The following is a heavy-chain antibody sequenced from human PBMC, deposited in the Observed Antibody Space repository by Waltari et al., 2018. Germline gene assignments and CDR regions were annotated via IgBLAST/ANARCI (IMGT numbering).Heavy chain of an antibody. CDR1: GGSFSGYY. D-gene: IGHD3-10*01. J-gene: IGHJ6*03. CDR2: INHSGST. V-gene: IGHV4-34*01. Sequence: QVQLQQWGAGLLKPSETLSLTCAVYGGSFSGYYWSWIRQPPGKGLEWIGEINHSGSTNYNPSLKSRVTISVETSKNQFSLKLSSVTAADTAVYYCARGWRTMVQGVIMAYYYYYYMDVWGKGTTVTVSS. CDR3: ARGWRTMVQGVIMAYYYYYYMDV.